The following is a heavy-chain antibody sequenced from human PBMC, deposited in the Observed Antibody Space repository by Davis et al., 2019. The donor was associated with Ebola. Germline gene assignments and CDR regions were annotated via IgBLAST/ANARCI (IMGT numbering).Heavy chain of an antibody. CDR2: ISAYNGNT. J-gene: IGHJ5*02. Sequence: AASVKVSCKASGYTFRSYGISWVRQAPGQGLEWMGWISAYNGNTNYAQNLQGRVTMTTDTSTSTAYMEVRRLRYDDTAVYYCARAVTMVLPSGWFDPWGQGTLVTVSS. CDR3: ARAVTMVLPSGWFDP. V-gene: IGHV1-18*01. CDR1: GYTFRSYG. D-gene: IGHD3-10*01.